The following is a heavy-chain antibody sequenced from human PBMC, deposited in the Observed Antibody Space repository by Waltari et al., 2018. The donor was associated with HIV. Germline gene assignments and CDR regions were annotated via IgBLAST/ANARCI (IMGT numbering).Heavy chain of an antibody. V-gene: IGHV3-53*01. Sequence: EVQLVESGGGLIQPGGSLRLACAASGFAVINNYISRVRQAPGKGLEWVSLIYSNATTYYADSVKGRFTISRDNSKNTLYLQMNSLRADDTAVYFCATVLVRTSWVITTAPFDYWGQGTLVTVSS. D-gene: IGHD3-22*01. CDR3: ATVLVRTSWVITTAPFDY. J-gene: IGHJ4*02. CDR2: IYSNATT. CDR1: GFAVINNY.